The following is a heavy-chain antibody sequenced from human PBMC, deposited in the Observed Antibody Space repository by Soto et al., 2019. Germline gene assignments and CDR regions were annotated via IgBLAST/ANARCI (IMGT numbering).Heavy chain of an antibody. V-gene: IGHV4-59*01. Sequence: SETLSLTCTVSGDSIRDSFWSWVRQPPGKGLEWIGLVHHTGNTNYNPSLETRVTMLIDASANHFSLTLTSVTPADAAIYYCARGREDHVDHHFGHLFDSWGQGTLVTGSS. J-gene: IGHJ4*02. CDR3: ARGREDHVDHHFGHLFDS. CDR1: GDSIRDSF. D-gene: IGHD3-10*01. CDR2: VHHTGNT.